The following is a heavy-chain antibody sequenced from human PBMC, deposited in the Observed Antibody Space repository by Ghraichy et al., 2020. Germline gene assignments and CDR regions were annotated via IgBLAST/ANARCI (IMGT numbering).Heavy chain of an antibody. D-gene: IGHD3-9*01. V-gene: IGHV3-49*03. J-gene: IGHJ4*02. CDR2: IRSKAYGGTT. CDR3: TRYYDILTGHPDY. CDR1: GFTFGDYA. Sequence: SLRLSCTASGFTFGDYAMSWFRQAPGKGLEWVGFIRSKAYGGTTEYAASVKGRFTISRDDSKSIAYLQMNSLKTEDTAVYYCTRYYDILTGHPDYWGQGTLVTVSS.